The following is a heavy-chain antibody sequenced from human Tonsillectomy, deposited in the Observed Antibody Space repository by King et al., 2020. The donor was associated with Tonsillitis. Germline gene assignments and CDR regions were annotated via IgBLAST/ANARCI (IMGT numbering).Heavy chain of an antibody. CDR1: GFTFGDYA. CDR3: TSVDTYYYDSGASYYFDY. CDR2: IRSKAYGWKT. D-gene: IGHD3-22*01. Sequence: EWQLVQSGGGLVKPGRSLRLSCKASGFTFGDYAMSLFRQAPGKGLEWVGCIRSKAYGWKTEYAAAVKGRFTISRDDSNSVAYLQMNSLKTEDTAVYYCTSVDTYYYDSGASYYFDYWGQGTLVTVSS. J-gene: IGHJ4*02. V-gene: IGHV3-49*05.